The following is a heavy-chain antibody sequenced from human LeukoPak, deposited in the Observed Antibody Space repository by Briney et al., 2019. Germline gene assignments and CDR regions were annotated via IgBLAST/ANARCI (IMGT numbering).Heavy chain of an antibody. J-gene: IGHJ4*02. CDR1: GFTFSSYA. V-gene: IGHV3-33*01. Sequence: GRSLRLSCAASGFTFSSYAMHWVRQAPGKGLDWVAVIWYDGNNKYYADSVKGRFTISRDNSKNTLYLQMNSLRAEDTAVYYCARQTGHGYSYGYDFDYWGQGTLVTVSS. CDR3: ARQTGHGYSYGYDFDY. D-gene: IGHD5-18*01. CDR2: IWYDGNNK.